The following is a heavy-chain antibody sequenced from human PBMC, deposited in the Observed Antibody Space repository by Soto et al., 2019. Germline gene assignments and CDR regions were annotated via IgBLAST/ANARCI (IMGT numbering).Heavy chain of an antibody. CDR1: GFTFSGYG. Sequence: PGGSLRLSCAASGFTFSGYGMHWVRQAPGKGLEWVAVLSNDGSRKYYADSVKGRFTISRDNSKNTLYMQMNSLRAEDTAVYYSAKDLFDYSSSPVQKNYFDYWGQGTLVAVSS. J-gene: IGHJ4*02. CDR3: AKDLFDYSSSPVQKNYFDY. V-gene: IGHV3-30*18. CDR2: LSNDGSRK. D-gene: IGHD6-6*01.